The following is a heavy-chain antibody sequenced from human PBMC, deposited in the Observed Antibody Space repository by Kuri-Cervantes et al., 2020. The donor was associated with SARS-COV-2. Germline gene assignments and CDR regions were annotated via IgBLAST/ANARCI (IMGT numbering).Heavy chain of an antibody. CDR3: ATVGLRYFNGMDV. CDR2: INPSGGST. D-gene: IGHD3-9*01. V-gene: IGHV1-46*01. CDR1: GGTFSDHA. Sequence: ASVKVSCKSSGGTFSDHAISWVRQAPGQGLEWMGIINPSGGSTSYAQKFQGRVTMTRDTSTSTVYMELSSLRSEDTAVYYCATVGLRYFNGMDVWGQGTTVTVSS. J-gene: IGHJ6*02.